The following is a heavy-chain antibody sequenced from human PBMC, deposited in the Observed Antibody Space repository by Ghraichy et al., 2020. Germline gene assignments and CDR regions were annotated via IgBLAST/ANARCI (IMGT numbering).Heavy chain of an antibody. V-gene: IGHV3-7*01. J-gene: IGHJ4*02. Sequence: GGSLRLSCAASGFTFSDYWMTWVRQAPGKGLERVANIKQDGSEKYYVDSVKGRFTISRDNAKNSLYLQMNSLRAEDTAVYYCARGQSLFDYWGQGTLVTVSS. CDR1: GFTFSDYW. CDR2: IKQDGSEK. CDR3: ARGQSLFDY.